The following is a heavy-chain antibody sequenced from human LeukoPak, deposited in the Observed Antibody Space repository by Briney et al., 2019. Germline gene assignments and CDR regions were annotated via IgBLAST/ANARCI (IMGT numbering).Heavy chain of an antibody. D-gene: IGHD6-13*01. V-gene: IGHV3-33*01. CDR3: ARVLGSSWLGGGYYLDY. J-gene: IGHJ4*02. Sequence: GGSLRLSCAASGFTFSSYGMHWVRQAPGKGLEWVAVIWYDGSNKYYADSVKGRFTISRDNSKNTLYLQMNSLRAEDTAVYYCARVLGSSWLGGGYYLDYWGQGTLVTVSS. CDR2: IWYDGSNK. CDR1: GFTFSSYG.